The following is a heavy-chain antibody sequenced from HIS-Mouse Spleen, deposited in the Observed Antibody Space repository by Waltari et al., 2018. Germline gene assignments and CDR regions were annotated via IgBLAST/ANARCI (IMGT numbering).Heavy chain of an antibody. J-gene: IGHJ2*01. Sequence: QLQLQESGPGLVKPSETLSLTCTVSGVSISSSSYYWGWIRQRPGKGLEWLGSIYYSGSTYYNPCIKSRVTISVETSKNQCSLKLSYVTDADTAVYYCAREIPYSSSWYDWYFDLWGRGTLVTVSS. D-gene: IGHD6-13*01. CDR3: AREIPYSSSWYDWYFDL. V-gene: IGHV4-39*07. CDR1: GVSISSSSYY. CDR2: IYYSGST.